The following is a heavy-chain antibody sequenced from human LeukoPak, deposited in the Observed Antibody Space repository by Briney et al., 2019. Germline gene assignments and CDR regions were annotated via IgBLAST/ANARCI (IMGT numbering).Heavy chain of an antibody. CDR1: GFTFSSYW. CDR3: ARARYVRVPFDY. J-gene: IGHJ4*02. Sequence: GGSLSLSCAASGFTFSSYWMNWVRQAPGKGLEWVANIKQDGSEKYYVDSVKGRFTISRDNAKNSVYLQMNSLRAEDTAVYYCARARYVRVPFDYWGQGTLVTVSS. D-gene: IGHD2/OR15-2a*01. V-gene: IGHV3-7*01. CDR2: IKQDGSEK.